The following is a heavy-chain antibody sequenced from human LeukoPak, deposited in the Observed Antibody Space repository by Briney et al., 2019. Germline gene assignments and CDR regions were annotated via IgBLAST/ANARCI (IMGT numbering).Heavy chain of an antibody. CDR3: AKDRGSWTRYDFDY. D-gene: IGHD6-13*01. V-gene: IGHV3-23*01. CDR1: GFTFSTHT. CDR2: ISGSGGST. Sequence: GGSLRLSCAASGFTFSTHTMNWVRQAPGKGLEWVSAISGSGGSTYYADSVKGRFTISRDNSKNTLYLQMNSLRAEDTAVYYCAKDRGSWTRYDFDYWGQGTLVTVSS. J-gene: IGHJ4*02.